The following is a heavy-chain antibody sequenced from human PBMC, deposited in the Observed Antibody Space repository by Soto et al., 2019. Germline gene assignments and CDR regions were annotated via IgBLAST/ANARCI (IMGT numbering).Heavy chain of an antibody. Sequence: SETLSLTCTVSGGSVSGGAYYWTWIRQPPGKGLEWIGYIYYSGSTTCNPSLKSRVTISIDTSKNQFSLKLTSATAADTALYYCARDIRGYSRAFDYWGQGALVTVSS. D-gene: IGHD5-18*01. CDR3: ARDIRGYSRAFDY. J-gene: IGHJ4*02. V-gene: IGHV4-61*08. CDR2: IYYSGST. CDR1: GGSVSGGAYY.